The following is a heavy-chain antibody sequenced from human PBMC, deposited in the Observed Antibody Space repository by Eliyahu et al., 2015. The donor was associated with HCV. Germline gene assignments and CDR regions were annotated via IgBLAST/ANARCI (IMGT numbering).Heavy chain of an antibody. D-gene: IGHD6-13*01. CDR2: ISNSGSTT. CDR1: GFIFSAXY. Sequence: QVQLVESGXGLVKPGGSLRLSCTASGFIFSAXYMXWIRQAPGKGLGWISYISNSGSTTYFAXSVKGRFTISRDNAKNSLYLQMNSLRAEDTAVYYCARDNWQQLTYYFDYWGQGTLVTVSS. J-gene: IGHJ4*02. V-gene: IGHV3-11*01. CDR3: ARDNWQQLTYYFDY.